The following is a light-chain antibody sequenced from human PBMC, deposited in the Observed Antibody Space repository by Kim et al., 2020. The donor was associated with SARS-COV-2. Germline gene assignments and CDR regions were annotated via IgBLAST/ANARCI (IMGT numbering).Light chain of an antibody. CDR3: LQHNSFPLT. Sequence: DTQMTQSPSSMSASVGDRVTIICRASQGIRNYLGWFQQKPGKAPKRLIYAASSLQGGVPSRFSGSGSGTEFTLTITSLQPEDFATYYCLQHNSFPLTFGEGTKVDIK. CDR2: AAS. V-gene: IGKV1-17*03. CDR1: QGIRNY. J-gene: IGKJ1*01.